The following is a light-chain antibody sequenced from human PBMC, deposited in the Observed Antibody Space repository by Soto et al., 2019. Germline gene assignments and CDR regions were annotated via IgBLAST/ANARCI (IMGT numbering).Light chain of an antibody. J-gene: IGKJ1*01. V-gene: IGKV3-15*01. CDR2: GAF. CDR3: QQYSNWPRT. Sequence: EMVVTQSPATLSMSPGGRATLSCRTSESISRNLAWYQQRPGQAPRLLMYGAFTRAAGVPARFSGGGSGTEFTLTISSLQSEDFAVYYCQQYSNWPRTFGQGTKVDIK. CDR1: ESISRN.